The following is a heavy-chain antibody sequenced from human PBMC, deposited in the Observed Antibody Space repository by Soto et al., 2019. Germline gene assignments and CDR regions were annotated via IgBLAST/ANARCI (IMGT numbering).Heavy chain of an antibody. D-gene: IGHD2-2*01. V-gene: IGHV3-30*03. J-gene: IGHJ4*02. CDR1: GFTFSSYG. Sequence: GGSLRLSCAASGFTFSSYGMHWVRQAPGKGLEWVAVISYDGSNKYYADSVKGQFTISRDNSKNTLYLQMSSLRAEDTAIYYCATRKYCPSTTCFDYWGQGTQVTVSS. CDR2: ISYDGSNK. CDR3: ATRKYCPSTTCFDY.